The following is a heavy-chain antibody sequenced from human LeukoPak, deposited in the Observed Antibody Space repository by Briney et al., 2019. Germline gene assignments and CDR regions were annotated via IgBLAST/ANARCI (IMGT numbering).Heavy chain of an antibody. CDR3: ARVGGSGYYPKINWFDP. CDR2: IYYSGST. V-gene: IGHV4-39*07. D-gene: IGHD3-22*01. Sequence: SETLSLTCTVSGGSISSSSYYWGWIRQPPGKGLEWIGSIYYSGSTYYNPSLKSRVTISVDTSKNQFSLKLSSVTAADTAVYYCARVGGSGYYPKINWFDPWGQGTLVTVSS. J-gene: IGHJ5*02. CDR1: GGSISSSSYY.